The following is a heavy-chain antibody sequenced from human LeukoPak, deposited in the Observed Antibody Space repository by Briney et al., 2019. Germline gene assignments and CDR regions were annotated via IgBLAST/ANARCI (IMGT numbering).Heavy chain of an antibody. Sequence: SETLSLTCTVSGGSISSYYWSWIRQPPGKGLEWIGYIYYSGSTNYNPSLKSRVTISVDTSKNQFSLRLSSVTAADTAVYYCARFTVRDWFDPWGQGTLVTVSS. J-gene: IGHJ5*02. V-gene: IGHV4-59*12. CDR3: ARFTVRDWFDP. CDR2: IYYSGST. D-gene: IGHD3-22*01. CDR1: GGSISSYY.